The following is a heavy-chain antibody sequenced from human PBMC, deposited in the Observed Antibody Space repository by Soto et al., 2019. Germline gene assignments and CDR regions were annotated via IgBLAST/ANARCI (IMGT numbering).Heavy chain of an antibody. Sequence: GGSLRLSCASSGFTFRSYAMSWVRQAPGKGLEWVSAISGSGGSTYYADSVKGRFTISRDNSKNTLYLQMNSLRAEDTAVYYCAKDRPRYCSSTSCYGRYGMDVWGQGTTVTVSS. CDR2: ISGSGGST. V-gene: IGHV3-23*01. CDR1: GFTFRSYA. J-gene: IGHJ6*02. CDR3: AKDRPRYCSSTSCYGRYGMDV. D-gene: IGHD2-2*01.